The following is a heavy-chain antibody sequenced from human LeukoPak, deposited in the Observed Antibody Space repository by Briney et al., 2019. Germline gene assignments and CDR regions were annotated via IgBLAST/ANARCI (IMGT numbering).Heavy chain of an antibody. V-gene: IGHV3-23*01. J-gene: IGHJ4*02. CDR2: ISKSGDST. Sequence: PGGSLRLSCAASGFAFSSYAISWVRQAPGKGPEWVSAISKSGDSTYYADSVKGRFTISRDNSKNTIYLQMNSLRVEDTAVYYCAKLSGWTGWFFDYWGQGTVVTVSS. D-gene: IGHD6-19*01. CDR3: AKLSGWTGWFFDY. CDR1: GFAFSSYA.